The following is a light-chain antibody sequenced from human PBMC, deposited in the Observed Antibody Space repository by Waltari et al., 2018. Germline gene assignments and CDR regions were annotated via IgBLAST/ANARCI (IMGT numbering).Light chain of an antibody. CDR2: MAS. J-gene: IGKJ2*01. V-gene: IGKV1-5*03. CDR1: QSVGTW. Sequence: DIQMTQSPSTLSASVGDRVTISCRASQSVGTWLAWYQQKPGKAPKLLIYMASSLESGVPSRFSGSGSGTEFTLTISHLQPDDFATYSCQQYSSFSTFGQGTKLDI. CDR3: QQYSSFST.